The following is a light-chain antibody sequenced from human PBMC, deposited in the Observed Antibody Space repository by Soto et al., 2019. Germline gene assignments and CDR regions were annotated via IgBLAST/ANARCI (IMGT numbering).Light chain of an antibody. J-gene: IGLJ1*01. V-gene: IGLV1-40*01. CDR2: GNS. CDR3: QSYDSSLSGYV. CDR1: SSNIGAGYD. Sequence: QSVPTQPPSVSGAPGQRVTISCTGSSSNIGAGYDVQWYQQLPGTAPKLLIYGNSNRPSGVPDRFSGAKSGTSASLAITGLQAEDEADYYCQSYDSSLSGYVFGTGTKLTVL.